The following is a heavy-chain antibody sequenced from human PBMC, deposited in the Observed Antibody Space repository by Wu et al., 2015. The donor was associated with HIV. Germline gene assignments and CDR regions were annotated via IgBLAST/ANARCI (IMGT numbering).Heavy chain of an antibody. Sequence: QVQLVQSGAEVKKPGASVKVSCKASGYTFTSYGFSWVRQAPGQGLEWMGWISAFNGNINYAQKFQGRVTMTTDTATYTAYMDLRSLRSDDTAVYYCARDGRDCSGSRCYYPFDYWGQGTLVTVSS. CDR3: ARDGRDCSGSRCYYPFDY. CDR1: GYTFTSYG. CDR2: ISAFNGNI. D-gene: IGHD2-15*01. J-gene: IGHJ4*02. V-gene: IGHV1-18*01.